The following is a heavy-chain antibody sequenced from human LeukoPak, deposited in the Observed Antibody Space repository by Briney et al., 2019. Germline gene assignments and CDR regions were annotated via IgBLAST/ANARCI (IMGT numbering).Heavy chain of an antibody. CDR1: GGSFSGYY. J-gene: IGHJ6*03. V-gene: IGHV4-34*01. CDR2: INHSGST. CDR3: AREWRVPEYSYGYAYGYYYYYYMDV. Sequence: SETLSLTCAAYGGSFSGYYWSWIRQPPGKGLEWIGEINHSGSTNYNPSLKSRVTISGDTSQNQFSLKLSSVNAADTAVYYCAREWRVPEYSYGYAYGYYYYYYMDVWGKGTTVTVSS. D-gene: IGHD5-18*01.